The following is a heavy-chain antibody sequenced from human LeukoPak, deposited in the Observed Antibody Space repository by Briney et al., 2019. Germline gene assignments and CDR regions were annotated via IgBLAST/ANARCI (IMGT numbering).Heavy chain of an antibody. J-gene: IGHJ4*02. CDR2: ISYDGSNK. CDR3: ARVHGSGSYYNTDDY. CDR1: GFTFSSYG. Sequence: GGSLRLSCAASGFTFSSYGMHWVRQAPGKGLEWVAVISYDGSNKYYADSVKGRFTISRDNSKNTLYLQMNSLRAEDTAVYYCARVHGSGSYYNTDDYWGQGTLVTVSS. D-gene: IGHD3-10*01. V-gene: IGHV3-30*03.